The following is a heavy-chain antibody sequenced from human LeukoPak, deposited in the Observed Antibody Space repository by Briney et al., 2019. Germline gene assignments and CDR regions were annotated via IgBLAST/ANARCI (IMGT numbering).Heavy chain of an antibody. J-gene: IGHJ4*02. CDR2: ISGSGGST. CDR1: GFTFSSYA. D-gene: IGHD5-18*01. V-gene: IGHV3-23*01. Sequence: GGSLRLSCAASGFTFSSYAMSWVRQAPGKGLEWVSAISGSGGSTYYADSVKGRFTISRDNSKNTLYLQMNSLRAEDTAVYYCAKVKGYSYSYGAYYFDYWGQGTLVTVSS. CDR3: AKVKGYSYSYGAYYFDY.